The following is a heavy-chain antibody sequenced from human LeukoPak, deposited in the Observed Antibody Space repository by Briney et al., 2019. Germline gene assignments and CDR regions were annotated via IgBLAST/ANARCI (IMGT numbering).Heavy chain of an antibody. J-gene: IGHJ4*02. V-gene: IGHV1-2*02. CDR2: INPNTGGT. D-gene: IGHD3-10*01. CDR3: ARVLTPLDPGGESGLDY. Sequence: ASVKVSCKASGYIFTGYYMYWVRQAPGQGLEWMGWINPNTGGTKYAQRFQGRVTMTRDTSINTAYMELSRLRFDDTAMFYCARVLTPLDPGGESGLDYWGQGTLVTVSS. CDR1: GYIFTGYY.